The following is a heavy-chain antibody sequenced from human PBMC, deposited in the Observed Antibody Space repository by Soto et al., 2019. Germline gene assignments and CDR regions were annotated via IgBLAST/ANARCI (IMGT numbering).Heavy chain of an antibody. CDR2: ISWNSGSI. Sequence: EVQLVESGGGLVQPGRSLRLSCAASGFTFDDYAMHWVRQAPGKGLEWVSGISWNSGSIGYADSVKGRFTISRDNAKNSLYLQMNSLRAEDTALYYCAKGTLVELDYWGQGTLVTVSS. CDR3: AKGTLVELDY. V-gene: IGHV3-9*01. CDR1: GFTFDDYA. J-gene: IGHJ4*02. D-gene: IGHD6-6*01.